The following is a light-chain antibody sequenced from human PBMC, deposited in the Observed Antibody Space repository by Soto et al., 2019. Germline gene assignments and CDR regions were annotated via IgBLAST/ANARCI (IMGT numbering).Light chain of an antibody. Sequence: QSALTQPPSASGAPGQSVAISCTGTSSDVGGYNYVSWYQQHPGKAPKLMIYEVNQRPSGVPDRFSGSKSGNTASLTVSGLQAEDEDDYYCSSYAGSSNVFGTGTKVTVL. CDR1: SSDVGGYNY. CDR2: EVN. J-gene: IGLJ1*01. CDR3: SSYAGSSNV. V-gene: IGLV2-8*01.